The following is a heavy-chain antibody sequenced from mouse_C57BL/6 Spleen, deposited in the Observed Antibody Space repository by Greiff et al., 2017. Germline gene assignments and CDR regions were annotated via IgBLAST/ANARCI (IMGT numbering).Heavy chain of an antibody. CDR3: ARTDRSAMDY. CDR1: GFTFSDYG. V-gene: IGHV5-17*01. Sequence: VQLKESGGGLVKPGGSLKLSCAASGFTFSDYGMHWVRQAPEKGLEWVAYISSGSSTIYYADTVKGRFTISRDNAKNTLFLHMTSLRSEDTAMYYCARTDRSAMDYWGQGTSVTVSS. J-gene: IGHJ4*01. CDR2: ISSGSSTI.